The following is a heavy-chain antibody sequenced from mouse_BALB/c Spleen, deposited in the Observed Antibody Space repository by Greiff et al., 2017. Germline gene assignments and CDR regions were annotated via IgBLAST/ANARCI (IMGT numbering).Heavy chain of an antibody. CDR1: GFNIKDYY. CDR3: ARVTTVVATDYFDY. J-gene: IGHJ2*01. V-gene: IGHV14-1*02. CDR2: IDPENGNT. Sequence: EVQLQQSGAELVRPGALVKLSCKASGFNIKDYYMHWVKQRPEQGLEWIGWIDPENGNTIYDPKFQGKASITADTSSNTAYLQLSSLTSEDTAVYYCARVTTVVATDYFDYWGQGTTLTVSS. D-gene: IGHD1-1*01.